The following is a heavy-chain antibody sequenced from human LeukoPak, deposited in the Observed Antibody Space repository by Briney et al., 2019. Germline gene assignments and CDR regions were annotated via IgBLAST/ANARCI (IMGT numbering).Heavy chain of an antibody. CDR3: ARGQGHGFDI. J-gene: IGHJ3*02. Sequence: GGSLRLSCAASGFTFSSYWMHWVRQAPGKGLVWVSGINNDGSSTKYADSVKGRFTFSRDNAKNTLYVQVNSLRVDDTAVYYCARGQGHGFDIWGQGTMVTVSS. CDR1: GFTFSSYW. CDR2: INNDGSST. V-gene: IGHV3-74*01.